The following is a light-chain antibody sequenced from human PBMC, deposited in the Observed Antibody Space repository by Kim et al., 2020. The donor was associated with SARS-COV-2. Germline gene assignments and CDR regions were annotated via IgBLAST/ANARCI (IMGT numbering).Light chain of an antibody. CDR2: QDS. Sequence: SVSPAQTSSMTCSVYKLVDDHATCWQQKPVLSPVLVIYQDSTRPSWIPERFSAFNSSDTAALTTSGIQAMNEADNYCQAWDSSTAVFGGGTQLTVL. CDR1: KLVDDH. J-gene: IGLJ2*01. V-gene: IGLV3-1*01. CDR3: QAWDSSTAV.